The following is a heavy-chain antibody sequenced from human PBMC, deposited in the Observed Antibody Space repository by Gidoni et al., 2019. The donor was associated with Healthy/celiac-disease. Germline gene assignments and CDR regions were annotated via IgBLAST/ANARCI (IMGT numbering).Heavy chain of an antibody. V-gene: IGHV4-39*01. CDR3: ARMIYSSGLGFDY. D-gene: IGHD6-19*01. Sequence: QLQLQESGPGLVKPSETLSLTCTVSGGSISSSSYYWGWIRQPPGKWLEWIGSIYYSGSTYYNPSLKSLVTISVDTSKNQFSLKLSSVTAADTAVYYCARMIYSSGLGFDYWGQGTLVTVSS. J-gene: IGHJ4*02. CDR1: GGSISSSSYY. CDR2: IYYSGST.